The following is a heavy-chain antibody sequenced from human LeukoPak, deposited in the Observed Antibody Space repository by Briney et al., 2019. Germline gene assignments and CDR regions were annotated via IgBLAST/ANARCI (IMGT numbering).Heavy chain of an antibody. CDR3: ARGVRVPTRCGGSCKYYYYYMDV. V-gene: IGHV1-8*01. D-gene: IGHD2-15*01. CDR1: GYTFTSYD. Sequence: ASVKVSCKASGYTFTSYDINWVRQATGQGLEWMGWMNPNSGNTGYAQKFQGRVTMTRNTPISTAYMELSRLRSEDTAVYYCARGVRVPTRCGGSCKYYYYYMDVWGKGTTVTVSS. CDR2: MNPNSGNT. J-gene: IGHJ6*03.